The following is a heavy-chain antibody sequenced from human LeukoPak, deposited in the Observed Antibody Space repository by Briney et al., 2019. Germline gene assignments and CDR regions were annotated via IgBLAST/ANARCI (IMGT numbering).Heavy chain of an antibody. CDR2: INPNSGGT. Sequence: ASVQVSCKASGYTFTGYYMHWVRQAPGQGLEWMGWINPNSGGTNYAQKFQGRVTMTRDTSISTAYMEQSRLRSDDTAVYYCARVRCSGGSCYTGFDYWGQGTLVTVSS. D-gene: IGHD2-15*01. J-gene: IGHJ4*02. V-gene: IGHV1-2*02. CDR3: ARVRCSGGSCYTGFDY. CDR1: GYTFTGYY.